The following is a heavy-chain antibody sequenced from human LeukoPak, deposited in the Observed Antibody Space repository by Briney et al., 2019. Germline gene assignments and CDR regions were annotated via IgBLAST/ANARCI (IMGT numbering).Heavy chain of an antibody. CDR2: INHSGST. D-gene: IGHD2-2*01. CDR1: GGSYSGYY. Sequence: SETLSLTRAVYGGSYSGYYWSWIRQPPGKGLEWIGEINHSGSTNYNPSLKSRVTISVDTSKNQFSLKLSSVTAADTAVYYCARGRSRYCSSTSCLRGMDVWGQGTTVTVSS. J-gene: IGHJ6*02. V-gene: IGHV4-34*01. CDR3: ARGRSRYCSSTSCLRGMDV.